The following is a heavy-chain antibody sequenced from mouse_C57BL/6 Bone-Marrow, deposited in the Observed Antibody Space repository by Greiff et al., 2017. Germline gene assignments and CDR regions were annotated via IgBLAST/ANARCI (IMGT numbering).Heavy chain of an antibody. V-gene: IGHV1-76*01. CDR2: IYPGSGNT. Sequence: VKLMESGAELVRPGASVKLSCKASGYTFTDYYINWVKQRPGQGLEWIARIYPGSGNTYYNEKFKGKATLTAEKSSSTAYMQLSSLTSEDSAVYFCAREGIYYGNYHYAMDYWGQGTSVTVSS. CDR3: AREGIYYGNYHYAMDY. CDR1: GYTFTDYY. D-gene: IGHD2-1*01. J-gene: IGHJ4*01.